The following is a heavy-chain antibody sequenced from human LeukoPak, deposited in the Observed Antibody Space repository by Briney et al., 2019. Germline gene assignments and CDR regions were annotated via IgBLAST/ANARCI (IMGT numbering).Heavy chain of an antibody. D-gene: IGHD3-10*01. CDR3: ARPLMVRGPWVYYYYGMDV. J-gene: IGHJ6*02. CDR1: GFTFSDYW. Sequence: GGSLRLSCAASGFTFSDYWMHWVRQAPGKGLEWVSYISRSSSTIYYADSVKGRFTISRDNAKNSLYLQMNSLRAEDTAVYYCARPLMVRGPWVYYYYGMDVWGQGTTVTVSS. V-gene: IGHV3-48*01. CDR2: ISRSSSTI.